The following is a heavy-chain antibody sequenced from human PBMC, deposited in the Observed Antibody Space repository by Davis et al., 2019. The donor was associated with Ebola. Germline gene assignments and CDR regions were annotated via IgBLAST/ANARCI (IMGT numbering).Heavy chain of an antibody. J-gene: IGHJ4*02. V-gene: IGHV4-59*12. CDR1: GGSISSYY. CDR3: ARYYYDSSGYSSY. Sequence: MPSETLSLTCAVYGGSISSYYWSWIRQPPGKGLEWIGYIYYSGSTNYNPSLKSRVTISVDTSKNQFSLKLSSVTAADTAVYYCARYYYDSSGYSSYWGQGTLVTVSS. CDR2: IYYSGST. D-gene: IGHD3-22*01.